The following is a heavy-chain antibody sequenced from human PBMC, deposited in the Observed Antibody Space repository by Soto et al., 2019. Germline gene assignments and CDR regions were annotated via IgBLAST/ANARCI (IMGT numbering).Heavy chain of an antibody. D-gene: IGHD3-16*01. J-gene: IGHJ6*02. CDR2: ISAFNGQT. CDR1: GYTFTSYG. Sequence: ASVKVSCKASGYTFTSYGVSWVRQAPGQGLEWMGWISAFNGQTNYIQKVQGRVTLTTEASTSTAYMELRSLRSDDTAVYYCARGGDYYEGLDAWGQGTTVTVSS. CDR3: ARGGDYYEGLDA. V-gene: IGHV1-18*01.